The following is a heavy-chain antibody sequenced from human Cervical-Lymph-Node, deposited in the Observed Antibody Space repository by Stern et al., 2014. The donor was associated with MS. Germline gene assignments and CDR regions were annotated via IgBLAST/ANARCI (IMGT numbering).Heavy chain of an antibody. Sequence: EMQLVESGGGLVQPGGSLRLSCAASGFTVSHNSMNWVRQAPGKGLEWVSVIYSGGNTYYADSVKGRFTITRDNSKNTVYLQMNSLRAEDTAVYYCASPPMSSVDAFDIWGQGIMVTVSS. V-gene: IGHV3-66*01. CDR2: IYSGGNT. CDR3: ASPPMSSVDAFDI. J-gene: IGHJ3*02. CDR1: GFTVSHNS. D-gene: IGHD3-10*02.